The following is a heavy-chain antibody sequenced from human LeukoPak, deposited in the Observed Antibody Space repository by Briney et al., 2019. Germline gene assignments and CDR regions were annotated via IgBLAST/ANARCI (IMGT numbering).Heavy chain of an antibody. CDR2: ITSGGGST. CDR3: AKVGTRGQFGDLFYFDY. J-gene: IGHJ4*02. Sequence: GGSLRLSCAASGFTFSSYAMNWVRWAPGKGLEWVSSITSGGGSTYYADSVKGRFTISGDNSKKTLYLQMNSLRAEDTAVYYCAKVGTRGQFGDLFYFDYGGQGILVSVSS. V-gene: IGHV3-23*01. D-gene: IGHD3-10*01. CDR1: GFTFSSYA.